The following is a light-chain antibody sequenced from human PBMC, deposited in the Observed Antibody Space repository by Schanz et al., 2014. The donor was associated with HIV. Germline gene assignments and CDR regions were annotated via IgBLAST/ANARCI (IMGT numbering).Light chain of an antibody. Sequence: EIVMTQSPDTLSVSPGERATLSCRASQSIGNYLAWYQQKPGQAPRLLIYGASTRVTGIPARFSGSGSGTEFTLTISSLQSEDFAVYYCQQYNNWPRTFGQGTKVGSK. CDR2: GAS. J-gene: IGKJ1*01. V-gene: IGKV3-15*01. CDR3: QQYNNWPRT. CDR1: QSIGNY.